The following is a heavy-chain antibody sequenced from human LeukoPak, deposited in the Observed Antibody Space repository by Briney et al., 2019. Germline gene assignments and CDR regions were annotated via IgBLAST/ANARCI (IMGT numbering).Heavy chain of an antibody. Sequence: GGSLRLSCVASGFTFDHYRMNWVRQAPGKGLEWVSSINSDSTNIYYTDSVKGRFTVSRDNAKNPLYLQMNSLRAEDTAVYYCARRGRAAGTIYFDYWGQGTLVTVSS. V-gene: IGHV3-21*01. J-gene: IGHJ4*02. D-gene: IGHD6-13*01. CDR1: GFTFDHYR. CDR3: ARRGRAAGTIYFDY. CDR2: INSDSTNI.